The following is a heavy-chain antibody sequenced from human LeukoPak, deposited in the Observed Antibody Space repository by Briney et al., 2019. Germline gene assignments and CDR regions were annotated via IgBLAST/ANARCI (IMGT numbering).Heavy chain of an antibody. V-gene: IGHV5-51*01. D-gene: IGHD5-24*01. CDR2: IYPDDSNT. Sequence: GESLKISCKGSGYSFSTYWIGWVRQMPGKGLEWMGIIYPDDSNTRYSPSFQGQVTISADKSISTAYLQWSSLKASDTAMYYCTRSPRDGYHDAFDIWGQGTMVTVSS. CDR3: TRSPRDGYHDAFDI. CDR1: GYSFSTYW. J-gene: IGHJ3*02.